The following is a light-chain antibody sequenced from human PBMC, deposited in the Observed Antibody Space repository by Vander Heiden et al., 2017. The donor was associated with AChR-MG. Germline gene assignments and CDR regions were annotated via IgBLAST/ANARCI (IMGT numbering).Light chain of an antibody. CDR3: QHDGSPNP. V-gene: IGKV3-20*01. CDR1: QSVPNRY. CDR2: GAS. J-gene: IGKJ2*01. Sequence: ENVLTQSPGTLSLSPGERATLSCRASQSVPNRYLAWYQQKPGQAPRLLIYGASSRATGIPDRFSGSGSGTDFTLTISRLEPEDFAVYYWQHDGSPNPFGQGTKLEIK.